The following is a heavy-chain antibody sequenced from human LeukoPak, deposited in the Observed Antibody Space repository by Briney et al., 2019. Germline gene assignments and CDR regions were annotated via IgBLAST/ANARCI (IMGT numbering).Heavy chain of an antibody. V-gene: IGHV3-66*01. CDR1: GLTVSSTY. J-gene: IGHJ4*02. CDR3: ARRPDYGGTPTFDY. Sequence: PGGSLRLSCAASGLTVSSTYMSWVRQAPGKGLEWVSVIYSDGSTYYADSVNGRFTISRDNSKNTVYLQMNSLRAEDTAVYFCARRPDYGGTPTFDYWGKGTMVTVSS. CDR2: IYSDGST. D-gene: IGHD4-23*01.